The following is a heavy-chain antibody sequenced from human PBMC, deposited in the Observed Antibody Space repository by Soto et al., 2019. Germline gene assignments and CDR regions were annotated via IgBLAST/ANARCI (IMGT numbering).Heavy chain of an antibody. V-gene: IGHV3-33*01. D-gene: IGHD5-18*01. CDR2: IWYDGSNK. J-gene: IGHJ6*02. CDR1: GFTFSSYG. CDR3: ARDRIPTGMDV. Sequence: GGSLRISCAAAGFTFSSYGMHWVRPAPGKGLEWVAVIWYDGSNKYYADSVKGRFTISRDNSKNTLYLQMNSLRAEDTAVYYCARDRIPTGMDVWGQGTTVTVSS.